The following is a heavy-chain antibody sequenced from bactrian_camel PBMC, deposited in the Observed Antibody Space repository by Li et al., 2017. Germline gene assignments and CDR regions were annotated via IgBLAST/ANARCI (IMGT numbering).Heavy chain of an antibody. J-gene: IGHJ4*01. Sequence: VQLVESGGGSVQAGGSLRLSCVASGYTFTSNWFGWFRQAPGKEREGVAAFYTFGGLTRYADSVKGRFTISRDNAKNTVYLQMDSLKFEDTAVYYCAANLFPLCSVTAMPRYIARGTQVTVS. D-gene: IGHD2*01. CDR2: FYTFGGLT. CDR1: GYTFTSNW. V-gene: IGHV3S1*01.